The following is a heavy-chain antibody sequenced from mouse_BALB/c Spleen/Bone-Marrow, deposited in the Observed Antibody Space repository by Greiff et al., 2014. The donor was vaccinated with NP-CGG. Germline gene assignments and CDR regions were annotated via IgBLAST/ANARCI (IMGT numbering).Heavy chain of an antibody. J-gene: IGHJ3*01. CDR1: GFSLTNYG. CDR3: AREGGTGFAS. CDR2: IWAGGST. Sequence: VMLVESGPGLVAPSQRLSITCTVSGFSLTNYGVHWVRQPPGKGLEWLGVIWAGGSTNYNSALMSRLSISKDNSKSQVFLQMNSLQTDDTAMYYCAREGGTGFASWGQGTLVTVSA. V-gene: IGHV2-9*02. D-gene: IGHD4-1*01.